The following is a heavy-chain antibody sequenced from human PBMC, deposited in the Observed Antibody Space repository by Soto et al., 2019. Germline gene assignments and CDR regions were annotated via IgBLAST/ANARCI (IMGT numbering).Heavy chain of an antibody. V-gene: IGHV4-31*03. CDR2: IYYSGST. J-gene: IGHJ6*02. D-gene: IGHD1-7*01. CDR3: ARAVGGITGTTGYYYYGMDV. Sequence: SETLSLTCTVSGGSISSGGYYWSWIRQHTGQGLEWIGYIYYSGSTSYNPSLKSRVTISVDTSKNQFSLKLSSVTAADTALYYCARAVGGITGTTGYYYYGMDVWGQGTTVTVSS. CDR1: GGSISSGGYY.